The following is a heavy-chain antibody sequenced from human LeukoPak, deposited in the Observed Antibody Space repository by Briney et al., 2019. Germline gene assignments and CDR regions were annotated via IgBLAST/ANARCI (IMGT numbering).Heavy chain of an antibody. V-gene: IGHV3-11*04. CDR3: ATLGIAVAGAGGDNWFDP. J-gene: IGHJ5*02. D-gene: IGHD6-19*01. CDR2: ISSSGSTI. Sequence: LSLTCTVSGDSISSYYWSWIRQAPGKGLEWVSYISSSGSTIYYADSVKGRFTISRDNAKNSLYLQMNSLRAEDTAVYYCATLGIAVAGAGGDNWFDPWGQGTLVTVSS. CDR1: GDSISSYY.